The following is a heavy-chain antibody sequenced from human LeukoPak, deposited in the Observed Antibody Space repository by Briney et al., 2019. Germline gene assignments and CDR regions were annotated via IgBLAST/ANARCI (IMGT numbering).Heavy chain of an antibody. CDR3: ATEPYYYDSSARDDYYYGMDV. V-gene: IGHV3-20*04. Sequence: GGSLRLSCAASGFTFDDYGMSWVRQAPGKGLEWVSGINWNGGSTVYADSVKGRFTISRDNAKNSLYLQMNSLRAEDTALYYCATEPYYYDSSARDDYYYGMDVWGQGTTVTVSS. CDR1: GFTFDDYG. D-gene: IGHD3-22*01. CDR2: INWNGGST. J-gene: IGHJ6*02.